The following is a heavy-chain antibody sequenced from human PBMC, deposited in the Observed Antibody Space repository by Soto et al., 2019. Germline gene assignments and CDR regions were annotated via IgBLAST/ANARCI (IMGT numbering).Heavy chain of an antibody. CDR3: ARSPGSSSWYGLRFDP. CDR1: GFIFSNVW. D-gene: IGHD6-13*01. J-gene: IGHJ5*02. V-gene: IGHV3-74*01. Sequence: GGSLRLSCAGSGFIFSNVWMNWVRQAPGKGLVWVSRINSDGSSTSYADSVKGRFTISRDNAKNTLYLQMNSLRAEDTAVYYCARSPGSSSWYGLRFDPWGQGXLVTVYS. CDR2: INSDGSST.